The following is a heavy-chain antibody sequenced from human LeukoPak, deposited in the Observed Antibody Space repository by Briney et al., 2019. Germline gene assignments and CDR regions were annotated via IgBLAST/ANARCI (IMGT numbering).Heavy chain of an antibody. CDR1: GGSISDYY. D-gene: IGHD1-26*01. CDR3: ARRGPRGTDFDF. Sequence: KSSETLSLTCTVSGGSISDYYWNWIRQPPGKGLEWIWYMYYRGSSNFNPSLKSRVTISVDTSKNHLSLKLTTVTAADTAVYYCARRGPRGTDFDFWGQGTLVTVSS. CDR2: MYYRGSS. J-gene: IGHJ4*02. V-gene: IGHV4-59*01.